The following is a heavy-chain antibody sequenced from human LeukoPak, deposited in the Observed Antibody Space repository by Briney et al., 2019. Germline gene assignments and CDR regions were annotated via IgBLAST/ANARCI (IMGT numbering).Heavy chain of an antibody. CDR3: ARHKTAVSYCGGDCYSEGFDY. CDR2: IRAYNGNT. Sequence: ASVKVSCKASGYTFTCYGISWVRQAPGQGLEWMGWIRAYNGNTNYAQKLQGRVTMTTDTSTSTAYMELRSLRSDDTAVYYCARHKTAVSYCGGDCYSEGFDYWGQGTLVTVSS. D-gene: IGHD2-21*02. V-gene: IGHV1-18*01. CDR1: GYTFTCYG. J-gene: IGHJ4*02.